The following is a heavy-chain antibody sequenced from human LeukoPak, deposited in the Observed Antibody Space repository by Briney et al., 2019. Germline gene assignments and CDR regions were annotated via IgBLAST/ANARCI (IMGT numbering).Heavy chain of an antibody. CDR1: GFSLSTSGVG. D-gene: IGHD3-22*01. J-gene: IGHJ5*02. Sequence: SGPTLVKPTQTLTLTCTFSGFSLSTSGVGVGWIRQPPGKALEWLALIYWDDDRRYSPSLKSRLTITKDTSKNQVVLTLINMDPVDTATYYCARILVAEDWFDPWGQGTLVTVSS. V-gene: IGHV2-5*02. CDR2: IYWDDDR. CDR3: ARILVAEDWFDP.